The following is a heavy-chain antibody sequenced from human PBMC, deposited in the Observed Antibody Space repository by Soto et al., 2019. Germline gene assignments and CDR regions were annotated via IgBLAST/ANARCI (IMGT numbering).Heavy chain of an antibody. CDR1: GYSFTSYW. V-gene: IGHV5-10-1*01. J-gene: IGHJ6*02. D-gene: IGHD4-4*01. CDR2: IDPSDSYT. Sequence: GESVKISCXGSGYSFTSYWISWVRQMPGKGLEWMGRIDPSDSYTNYSPSFQGHVTISADKSISTAYLQWSSLKASDTAMYYCARLQNQLHGMDVWGQGTTVTVSS. CDR3: ARLQNQLHGMDV.